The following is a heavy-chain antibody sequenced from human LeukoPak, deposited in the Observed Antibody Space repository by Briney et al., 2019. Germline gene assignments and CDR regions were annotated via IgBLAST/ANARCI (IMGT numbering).Heavy chain of an antibody. Sequence: ASVKVSCKASGYTFTSYGISWVRQAPGQGLEWMGWISAYNGNTNYAQKLQGRVTMTTDTSTSTAYMELRSLRSEDTAVYYCARGYCPTPTCYSDNWFDPWGQGTLVTVSS. D-gene: IGHD2-2*01. CDR2: ISAYNGNT. V-gene: IGHV1-18*01. CDR3: ARGYCPTPTCYSDNWFDP. CDR1: GYTFTSYG. J-gene: IGHJ5*02.